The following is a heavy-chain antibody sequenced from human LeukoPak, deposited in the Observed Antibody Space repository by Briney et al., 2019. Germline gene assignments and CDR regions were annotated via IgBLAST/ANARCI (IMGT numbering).Heavy chain of an antibody. J-gene: IGHJ6*02. V-gene: IGHV3-21*01. D-gene: IGHD1-7*01. CDR3: ARAITGTTLHFYYYGVDV. CDR2: ISTSSSYI. Sequence: GGSLGLSCAASGFPFSTYTMNWVRQAPGKGLEWVSSISTSSSYIFYVDSVKGRFTISRDNARNSLYLQMNSLRAEDTAVYYCARAITGTTLHFYYYGVDVWGQGTTVTVSS. CDR1: GFPFSTYT.